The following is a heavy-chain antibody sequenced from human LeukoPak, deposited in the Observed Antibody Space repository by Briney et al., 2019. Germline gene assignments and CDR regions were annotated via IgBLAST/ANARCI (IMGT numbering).Heavy chain of an antibody. D-gene: IGHD3-9*01. Sequence: SETLSLTCAVYGGSFSGYYWSWIRQPPGKGLEWIGEINHSGSTNYNPSLKSRVTISVDTSKNQFSLKLSSVTAADTAVYYCARGAYYNTLTGYRGEILGFDFWGQGTLVTFSS. CDR3: ARGAYYNTLTGYRGEILGFDF. J-gene: IGHJ4*02. CDR2: INHSGST. V-gene: IGHV4-34*01. CDR1: GGSFSGYY.